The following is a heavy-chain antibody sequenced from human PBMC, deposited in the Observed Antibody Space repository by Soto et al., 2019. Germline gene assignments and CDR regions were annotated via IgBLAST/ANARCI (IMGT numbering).Heavy chain of an antibody. CDR2: IIPVFGTA. CDR3: AKVRYRSPMGYYYGMDV. J-gene: IGHJ6*02. D-gene: IGHD6-19*01. CDR1: RVAFSKFI. V-gene: IGHV1-69*01. Sequence: QAQLEQSGGEVKKPGSSVKVSCKASRVAFSKFIVTWVRQAPGVGLEWVGGIIPVFGTANYAQKFQGRVTITADESTSTSYMEVNNRRSEDTAVYYCAKVRYRSPMGYYYGMDVWGQGTTVTV.